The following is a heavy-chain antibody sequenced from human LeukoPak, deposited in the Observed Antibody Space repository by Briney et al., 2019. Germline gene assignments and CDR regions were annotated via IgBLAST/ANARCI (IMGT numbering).Heavy chain of an antibody. J-gene: IGHJ4*02. Sequence: GGSLRLSCAASGFTFSSYEMNWVRQAPGKGLEWVSYIGSSGSTIYYADSVKGRFTISRDNAKNSLYLQMNSLRAEDTAVYYCARVRGPYSSSWYYFDYWGQGTLVTVSS. CDR1: GFTFSSYE. V-gene: IGHV3-48*03. CDR3: ARVRGPYSSSWYYFDY. CDR2: IGSSGSTI. D-gene: IGHD6-13*01.